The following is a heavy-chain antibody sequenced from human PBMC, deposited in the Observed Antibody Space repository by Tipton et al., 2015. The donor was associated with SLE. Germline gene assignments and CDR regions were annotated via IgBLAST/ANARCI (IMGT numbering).Heavy chain of an antibody. V-gene: IGHV3-7*03. D-gene: IGHD2-21*01. CDR3: AREGEGMDV. CDR2: IKQDGSEK. CDR1: GFSVSSNY. J-gene: IGHJ6*04. Sequence: GSLRLSCVASGFSVSSNYMSWVRQAPGKGLEWVANIKQDGSEKYYVDSVKGRFTISRDNAKNSLYLQMNSLRAEDTAVYYCAREGEGMDVWGKGTTVTVSS.